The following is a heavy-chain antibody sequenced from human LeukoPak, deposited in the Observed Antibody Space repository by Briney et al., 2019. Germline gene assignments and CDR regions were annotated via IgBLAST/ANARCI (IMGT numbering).Heavy chain of an antibody. CDR2: VWASGNTK. D-gene: IGHD2-2*01. J-gene: IGHJ4*02. CDR3: TRDNANRAYDY. V-gene: IGHV3-33*08. CDR1: GFTFSSYA. Sequence: GGSLRLSCAASGFTFSSYAMSWVRQAPGKGLQWLAVVWASGNTKYYADSVKGRFTISRDNSKNTLHLQIDSLRAEDTATYYCTRDNANRAYDYWGQGTLVTVSS.